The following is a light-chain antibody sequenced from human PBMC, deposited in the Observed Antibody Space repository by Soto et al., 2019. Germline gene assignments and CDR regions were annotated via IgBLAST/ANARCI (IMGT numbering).Light chain of an antibody. CDR3: QQYGSSPIT. Sequence: EIFLAQSPCSLCLSPVGRATLSCRASQSVSNLAWYQQKPGQAPRLLIHGASSRATGIPDRISGSGSGTDFTLTISRLEPEDFAVYYCQQYGSSPITFGQGTRLEI. V-gene: IGKV3-20*01. J-gene: IGKJ5*01. CDR1: QSVSN. CDR2: GAS.